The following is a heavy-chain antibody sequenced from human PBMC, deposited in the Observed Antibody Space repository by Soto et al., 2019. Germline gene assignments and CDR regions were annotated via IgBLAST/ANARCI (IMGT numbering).Heavy chain of an antibody. D-gene: IGHD3-3*02. Sequence: QVQLAQSGAEVKKPGASVKISCKASGYDFVAYALHWVRQPPGQRPEWMGWINAANGDTKYSQKFQGRVTMTAETSASIGYLEMRSLKSDDTAVYYCTFFHFHGMDVWGQGTTVTVSS. CDR3: TFFHFHGMDV. CDR1: GYDFVAYA. V-gene: IGHV1-3*01. CDR2: INAANGDT. J-gene: IGHJ6*02.